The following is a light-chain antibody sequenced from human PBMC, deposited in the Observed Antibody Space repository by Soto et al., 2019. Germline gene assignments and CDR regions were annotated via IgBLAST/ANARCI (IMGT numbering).Light chain of an antibody. CDR3: QHYNSYSEA. V-gene: IGKV1-5*01. J-gene: IGKJ1*01. CDR1: QSISGW. Sequence: DIQMTQSPSSLSASVGDSVTITCRASQSISGWLAWYQQKPGKAPKLLIFDVSTLESGVPSRFSGSGSGTEFTLTISSLQPDDFATYYCQHYNSYSEAFGQGTKVDTK. CDR2: DVS.